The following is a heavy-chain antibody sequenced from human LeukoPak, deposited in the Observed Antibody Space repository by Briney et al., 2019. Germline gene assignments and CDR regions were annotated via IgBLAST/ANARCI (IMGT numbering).Heavy chain of an antibody. J-gene: IGHJ4*02. CDR3: ARDPYGDYHDY. CDR2: IYYSGST. CDR1: GGSISSYY. D-gene: IGHD4-17*01. V-gene: IGHV4-59*01. Sequence: PSETVSLTCTVSGGSISSYYWSWIRQPPGKGLEWIGYIYYSGSTNYNPSLKSRVTISVDTSKNQFSLKLSSVTAADTAVYYCARDPYGDYHDYWGQGTLVTVSS.